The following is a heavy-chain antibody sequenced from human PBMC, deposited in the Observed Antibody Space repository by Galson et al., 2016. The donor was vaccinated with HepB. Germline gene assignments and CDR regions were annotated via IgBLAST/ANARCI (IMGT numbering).Heavy chain of an antibody. Sequence: QSGAEVKKPGESLKISCKASGYRFTSNKLRWVRQAPGQGLELMGTLNPSDGDTDYAQKFRGRVTMTRDTSTSTFYMELVSLRSDDTALYFCARAHSSSSAWSAMDVWGQGTTVTVSS. CDR2: LNPSDGDT. D-gene: IGHD6-6*01. CDR1: GYRFTSNK. CDR3: ARAHSSSSAWSAMDV. V-gene: IGHV1-46*01. J-gene: IGHJ6*02.